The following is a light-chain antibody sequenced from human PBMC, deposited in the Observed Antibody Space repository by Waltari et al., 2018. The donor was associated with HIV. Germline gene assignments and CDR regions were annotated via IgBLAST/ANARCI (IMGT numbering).Light chain of an antibody. CDR1: QSVSNTY. Sequence: EIVLTQSPGTLSLSPGKRATLSCRASQSVSNTYLAWYQQKPGQAPRLLIYGATSRATGISDRFSGSGSGTHFTLTISRLEPEDFAVYYCQQYATSPWTFGQGTKVDIK. CDR3: QQYATSPWT. CDR2: GAT. J-gene: IGKJ1*01. V-gene: IGKV3-20*01.